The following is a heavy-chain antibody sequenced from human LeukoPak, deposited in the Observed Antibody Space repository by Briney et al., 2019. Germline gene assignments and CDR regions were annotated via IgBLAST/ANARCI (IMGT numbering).Heavy chain of an antibody. Sequence: PGGSLTLTCAASGFTVSNNYIIWVRQAPGKGLEWVSVIYGGGSTYYADSVKGRSTISRDNSKHTLYLQMNSLRAEDTAVYYCAGKNIVVVTASLQYRFDPWGHGTLFSVSS. J-gene: IGHJ5*02. V-gene: IGHV3-66*01. CDR3: AGKNIVVVTASLQYRFDP. CDR1: GFTVSNNY. CDR2: IYGGGST. D-gene: IGHD2-21*02.